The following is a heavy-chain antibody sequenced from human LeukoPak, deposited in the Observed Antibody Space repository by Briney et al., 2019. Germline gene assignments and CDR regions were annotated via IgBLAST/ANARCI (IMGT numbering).Heavy chain of an antibody. V-gene: IGHV4-31*03. J-gene: IGHJ4*02. CDR1: GGSISSGGYY. CDR2: IYYSGST. D-gene: IGHD2-15*01. CDR3: ARTQYCSGGSCPIFDY. Sequence: SQTLSLTCTVSGGSISSGGYYWSWIRQHPGKGLEWIGYIYYSGSTYYNPSLKSRVTISVDTSKNQFSLKLSSVTAADTAVHYCARTQYCSGGSCPIFDYWGQGTLVTVSS.